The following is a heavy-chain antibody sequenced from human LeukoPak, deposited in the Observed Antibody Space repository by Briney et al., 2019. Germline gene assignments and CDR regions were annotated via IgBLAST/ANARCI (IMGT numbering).Heavy chain of an antibody. CDR2: INSDGSWT. D-gene: IGHD2/OR15-2a*01. CDR1: GNYW. J-gene: IGHJ4*02. V-gene: IGHV3-74*01. CDR3: VSFYGTY. Sequence: GGSLRLSCAASGNYWMLWVRQVPGKGLVWVSHINSDGSWTSYADSVKGRFTISKDNAKNTVYLQMNSLRAEDTAVYYCVSFYGTYWGRGTLVTVSS.